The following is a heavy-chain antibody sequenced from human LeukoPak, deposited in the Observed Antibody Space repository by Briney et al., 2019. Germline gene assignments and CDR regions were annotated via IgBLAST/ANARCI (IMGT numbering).Heavy chain of an antibody. CDR1: GGSFSGYY. V-gene: IGHV4-34*01. Sequence: SETLSLTCAVYGGSFSGYYWSWIRQPPGKGLEWIGEINHSGSTNYNPSLKSRVTISVDTSKNQFSLKLSSVTAADTAVYYCARPKDYYDSSGYYYSGNSFDYWGQGTLVTVSS. D-gene: IGHD3-22*01. J-gene: IGHJ4*02. CDR3: ARPKDYYDSSGYYYSGNSFDY. CDR2: INHSGST.